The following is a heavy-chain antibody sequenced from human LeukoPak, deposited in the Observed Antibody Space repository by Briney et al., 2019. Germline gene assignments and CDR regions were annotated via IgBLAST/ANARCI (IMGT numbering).Heavy chain of an antibody. CDR1: GFTFSSYA. V-gene: IGHV3-23*01. D-gene: IGHD2-21*02. CDR3: AKDRAYCGGDCYPGSDFDY. CDR2: ISGSGGST. J-gene: IGHJ4*02. Sequence: GGSLRLSCAASGFTFSSYAMSWVRQAPGKGLEWVSAISGSGGSTYYADSVKGRFTISRDNSKNTLYLQMNSLRAEDTAVYYCAKDRAYCGGDCYPGSDFDYWGQGTLVTVSS.